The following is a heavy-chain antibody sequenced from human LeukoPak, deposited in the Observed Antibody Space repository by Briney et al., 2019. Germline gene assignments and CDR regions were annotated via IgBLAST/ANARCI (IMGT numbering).Heavy chain of an antibody. CDR2: IRSSSSYT. J-gene: IGHJ5*02. CDR3: ARDPGAAAGYNWFDP. V-gene: IGHV3-11*06. Sequence: GGSLRLSCAASGFTFSDYYMSWIRQAPGKGLEWVSYIRSSSSYTNYADSVKGRFTISRDNAKNSLYLQMNSLRAEDTAVYYCARDPGAAAGYNWFDPWGQGTLVTVSS. CDR1: GFTFSDYY. D-gene: IGHD6-13*01.